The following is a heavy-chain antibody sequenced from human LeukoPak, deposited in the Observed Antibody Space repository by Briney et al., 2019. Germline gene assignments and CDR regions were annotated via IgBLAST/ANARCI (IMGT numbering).Heavy chain of an antibody. CDR3: ARDVGGNLDY. CDR1: GFTFSTYY. V-gene: IGHV3-7*05. D-gene: IGHD1-26*01. CDR2: IKQDGSKR. Sequence: GGSLRLSCAASGFTFSTYYMAWVRQAPGKGLEWVANIKQDGSKRNYVDSVRGRFIISRDNDKNLLYLQMNSLRAEDTAVYHCARDVGGNLDYWGQGILVTVSS. J-gene: IGHJ4*02.